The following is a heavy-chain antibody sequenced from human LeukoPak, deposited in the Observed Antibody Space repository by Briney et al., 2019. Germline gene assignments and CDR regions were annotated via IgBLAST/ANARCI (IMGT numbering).Heavy chain of an antibody. Sequence: GGSLRLSCAASGFTFDDYAMHWVRQAPGKGLEWVSIIYSGGSTYYADSVKGRFTISRDNSKNTLYLQMNSLRAEDTAVYYCARGPSGYSYGSRFDYWGQGTLVTVSS. CDR1: GFTFDDYA. V-gene: IGHV3-66*01. CDR3: ARGPSGYSYGSRFDY. D-gene: IGHD5-18*01. J-gene: IGHJ4*02. CDR2: IYSGGST.